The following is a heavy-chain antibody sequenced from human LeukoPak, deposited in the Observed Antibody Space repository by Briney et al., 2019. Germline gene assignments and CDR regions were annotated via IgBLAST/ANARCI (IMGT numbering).Heavy chain of an antibody. CDR3: ARPYLEWSLKFYMDV. V-gene: IGHV3-30*03. CDR2: ISYDGSNK. Sequence: GGSLRLSCAASGFTFSSYGMHWVRQAPGKGLEWVAVISYDGSNKYYADSVKGRFTISRDNSKNTLYLQMNSLRAEDTAVYYCARPYLEWSLKFYMDVWGKGTTVTVSS. CDR1: GFTFSSYG. J-gene: IGHJ6*03. D-gene: IGHD3-3*02.